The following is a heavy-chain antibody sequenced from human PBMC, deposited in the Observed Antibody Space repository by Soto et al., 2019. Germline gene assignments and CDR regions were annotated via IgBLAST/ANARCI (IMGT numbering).Heavy chain of an antibody. J-gene: IGHJ4*02. CDR1: GYTFTSYD. Sequence: ASVKVSCKASGYTFTSYDINWVRQATGQGLEWMGWMNPNSGNTGYAQKFQGRVTMTRNTSISTAYMELSSLRSEDTAVYYCARDVGDHYGGNSGFDYWGQGTMVTVSS. V-gene: IGHV1-8*01. CDR3: ARDVGDHYGGNSGFDY. D-gene: IGHD4-17*01. CDR2: MNPNSGNT.